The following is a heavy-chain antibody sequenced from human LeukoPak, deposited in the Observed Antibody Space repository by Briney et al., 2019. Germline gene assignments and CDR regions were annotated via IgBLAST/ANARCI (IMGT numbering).Heavy chain of an antibody. J-gene: IGHJ4*02. CDR1: GFTFSSYW. V-gene: IGHV3-30*03. CDR2: IFYDGTIQ. D-gene: IGHD3-22*01. Sequence: RGSLILSCSASGFTFSSYWMNWVRQAPGKGLEWVAVIFYDGTIQYYSDSVRGRLIVSRDNPKNTLYLQMNSLRAEDTAVYYCARDPRGPAGYDSPARDTFDYWGQGTLVTVSS. CDR3: ARDPRGPAGYDSPARDTFDY.